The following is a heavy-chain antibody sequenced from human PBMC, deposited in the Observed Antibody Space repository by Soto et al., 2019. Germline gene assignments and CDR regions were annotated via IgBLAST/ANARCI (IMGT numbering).Heavy chain of an antibody. CDR3: ARQVGSGWHYFFDR. Sequence: SETLSLTCTVSGGSIRSDSDYWAWIRQPPGKGLEWIGGIYYSGASSYSPSLTSRVTMSVDTSRNHFSLNLTSVTAADTAVYYCARQVGSGWHYFFDRWGQGTVVTVSS. J-gene: IGHJ4*02. V-gene: IGHV4-39*01. CDR2: IYYSGAS. CDR1: GGSIRSDSDY. D-gene: IGHD6-19*01.